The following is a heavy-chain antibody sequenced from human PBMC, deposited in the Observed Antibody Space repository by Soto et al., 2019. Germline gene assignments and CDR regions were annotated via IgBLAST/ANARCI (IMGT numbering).Heavy chain of an antibody. CDR3: ARDNGREQYYDSSGYWYYFDY. D-gene: IGHD3-22*01. CDR1: SSYY. V-gene: IGHV4-59*01. Sequence: SSYYWSWIRQPPGRGLEWIGYIYYSGSTNYNPSLKSRVTISVDTSKNQFSLKLSSVTAADTAVYYCARDNGREQYYDSSGYWYYFDYWGQGTLVTVSS. J-gene: IGHJ4*02. CDR2: IYYSGST.